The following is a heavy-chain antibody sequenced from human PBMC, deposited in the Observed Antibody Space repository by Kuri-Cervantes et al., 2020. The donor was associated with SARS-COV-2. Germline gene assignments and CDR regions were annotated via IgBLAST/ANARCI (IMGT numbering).Heavy chain of an antibody. CDR1: GFTVSSNE. V-gene: IGHV3-38-3*01. CDR2: ISGGST. Sequence: GGSLRLSCAASGFTVSSNEMSWVRQAPGKGLEWVSSISGGSTYYADSVKGRFTISRDNAKNSLYLQMNSLRAEDTAVYYCASIFGVVTEIDAFDIWGQGTMVTVSS. CDR3: ASIFGVVTEIDAFDI. J-gene: IGHJ3*02. D-gene: IGHD3-3*02.